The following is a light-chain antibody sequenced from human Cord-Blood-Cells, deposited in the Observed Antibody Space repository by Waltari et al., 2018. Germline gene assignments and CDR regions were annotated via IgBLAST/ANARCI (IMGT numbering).Light chain of an antibody. CDR2: GKN. J-gene: IGLJ2*01. CDR1: SLRSYY. Sequence: SSELTQDPAVSVALGPTGRITCQGDSLRSYYASWYQQKPGQAPVLVIYGKNNRPSGIPDRFSGSSSGNTASLTITGAQAEDEADYYCNSRDSSGNHLVFGGGTKRTVL. V-gene: IGLV3-19*01. CDR3: NSRDSSGNHLV.